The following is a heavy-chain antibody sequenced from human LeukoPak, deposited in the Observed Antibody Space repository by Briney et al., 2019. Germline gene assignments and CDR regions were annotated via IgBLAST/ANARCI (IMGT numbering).Heavy chain of an antibody. CDR2: IYSGGST. CDR3: ARDQGDPYYYCGMDA. J-gene: IGHJ6*02. V-gene: IGHV3-66*02. CDR1: GFTVSSNY. Sequence: GGSLRLSCAASGFTVSSNYMSWVRQAPGKGLEWVSVIYSGGSTYYADSVKGRFTISRDNSKNTLYLQMNSLRAEDTAVYYCARDQGDPYYYCGMDAWGQGTTVTVSS.